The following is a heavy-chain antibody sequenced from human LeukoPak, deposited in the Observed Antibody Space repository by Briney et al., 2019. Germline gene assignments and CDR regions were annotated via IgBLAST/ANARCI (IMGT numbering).Heavy chain of an antibody. Sequence: PSETLSLTCTVSGGSISSGDYYWSWIRQPPGKGLEWIGYIYYSGSTYYNPSLKSRVTISVDTSKNQFPLKLSSVTAADTAVYYCASLHITYYYDSSGYPDDYWGQGTLVTVSS. V-gene: IGHV4-30-4*08. CDR2: IYYSGST. CDR1: GGSISSGDYY. CDR3: ASLHITYYYDSSGYPDDY. J-gene: IGHJ4*02. D-gene: IGHD3-22*01.